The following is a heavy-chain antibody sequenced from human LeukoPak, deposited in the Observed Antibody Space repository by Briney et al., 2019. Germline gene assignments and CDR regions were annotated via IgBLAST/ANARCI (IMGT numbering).Heavy chain of an antibody. J-gene: IGHJ4*02. CDR3: ASGPGAAGTGVNDY. D-gene: IGHD6-13*01. Sequence: PGGSLRLSCAASGFTFSSYDMHWVRQATGKGLEWVSAIGTAGDTYYPGSVKGRFTISRENAKNSLYLQMNSLRAGDTAVYYCASGPGAAGTGVNDYWGQGTLVTVSS. CDR2: IGTAGDT. V-gene: IGHV3-13*01. CDR1: GFTFSSYD.